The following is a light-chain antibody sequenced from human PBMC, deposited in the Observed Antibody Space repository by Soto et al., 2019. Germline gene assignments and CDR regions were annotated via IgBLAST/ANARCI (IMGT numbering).Light chain of an antibody. V-gene: IGKV3-15*01. CDR2: DAS. CDR1: QSVSSN. J-gene: IGKJ4*01. CDR3: QQYNNWPPPT. Sequence: EIVMTQSPATLSVSPGERATLSCRASQSVSSNLAWYQQKPGQAPRLLIYDASTRATGIPARFSGSGSGTEFTFTISSLQSEDFAVYYCQQYNNWPPPTFGGGTKVEIK.